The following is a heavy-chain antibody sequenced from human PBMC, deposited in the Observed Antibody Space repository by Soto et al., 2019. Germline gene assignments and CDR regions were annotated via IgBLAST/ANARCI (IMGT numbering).Heavy chain of an antibody. D-gene: IGHD3-22*01. Sequence: SGGSLRLSCAATGFSFSNYWMHWVRQAPGKGLVWVSRINDQGGSPSYADSVKGRFTISRGNSKNTLYLQMNSLRAEDTAVYYCARDTYYYDSSGYPLVYWGQGTLVTVSS. V-gene: IGHV3-74*01. J-gene: IGHJ4*02. CDR2: INDQGGSP. CDR1: GFSFSNYW. CDR3: ARDTYYYDSSGYPLVY.